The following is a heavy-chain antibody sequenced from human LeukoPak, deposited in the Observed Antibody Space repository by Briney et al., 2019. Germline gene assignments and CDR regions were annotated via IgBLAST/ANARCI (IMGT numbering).Heavy chain of an antibody. J-gene: IGHJ4*02. V-gene: IGHV3-9*01. CDR2: ISWNRGSI. Sequence: PGRSLRLSCEASGYTFDDYAMHWVRQAPGKGLEWVSGISWNRGSIGYADSVKGRFSISRDNGKNSLYLQMDSLTTEDTALYYCAKGHTYGLGESYLDFWGQGTLVSVSS. CDR1: GYTFDDYA. CDR3: AKGHTYGLGESYLDF. D-gene: IGHD5-18*01.